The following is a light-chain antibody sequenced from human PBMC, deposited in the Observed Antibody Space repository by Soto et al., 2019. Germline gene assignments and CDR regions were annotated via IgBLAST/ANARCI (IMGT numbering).Light chain of an antibody. CDR3: QQYNYWPT. V-gene: IGKV3-15*01. Sequence: EIVMTQSPGTLSVSPGERATLSCRASQSVSSNLAWYQQKPGQAPRLLIDGASTRATGIPARFSGSGSGTEFTLTITSLQSEDFAVYYCQQYNYWPTFGQGTKVDI. CDR1: QSVSSN. J-gene: IGKJ1*01. CDR2: GAS.